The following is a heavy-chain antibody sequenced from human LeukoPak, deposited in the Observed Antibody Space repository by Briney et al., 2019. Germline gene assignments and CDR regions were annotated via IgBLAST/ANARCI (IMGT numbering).Heavy chain of an antibody. D-gene: IGHD3-10*01. CDR2: ISYDGSNK. CDR1: GFTFSSYS. J-gene: IGHJ4*02. V-gene: IGHV3-30*03. Sequence: GGSLRLSCAASGFTFSSYSMHWVRQAPGKGLEWVAVISYDGSNKYYADSVKGRFTISRDNSKNTLYLQMNSLRAEDTAVYYCARDYGSGSYRFDYWGQGTLVTVSS. CDR3: ARDYGSGSYRFDY.